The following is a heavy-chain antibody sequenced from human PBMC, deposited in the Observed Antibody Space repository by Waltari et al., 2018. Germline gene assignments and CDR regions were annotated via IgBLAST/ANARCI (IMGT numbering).Heavy chain of an antibody. Sequence: QVQLQESGPGLVKPSETLSLTCTVSGYSISSGYYWGRIRQPPGKGLGWIVSIYHRGSTYSNPSLKSRVTVSVYTSKNQFSLKRSAVTAADTAVYYCARDFGYMDVWGKGTTVTVSS. V-gene: IGHV4-38-2*02. J-gene: IGHJ6*03. CDR2: IYHRGST. CDR3: ARDFGYMDV. CDR1: GYSISSGYY. D-gene: IGHD3-10*01.